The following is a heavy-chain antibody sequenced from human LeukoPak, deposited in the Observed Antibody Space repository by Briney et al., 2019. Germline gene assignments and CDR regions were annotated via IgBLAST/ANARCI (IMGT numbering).Heavy chain of an antibody. CDR3: AREGRCTNGVCYAAPSDY. V-gene: IGHV1-69*01. CDR2: IIPIFGTA. D-gene: IGHD2-8*01. Sequence: SVKVSCKASGGTFSSYAISWVRQAPGQGLEWMGGIIPIFGTANYAQKFQGRVTITADESTSTAYMELSSLRSEDTAVYYCAREGRCTNGVCYAAPSDYWGQGTLVTVSS. J-gene: IGHJ4*02. CDR1: GGTFSSYA.